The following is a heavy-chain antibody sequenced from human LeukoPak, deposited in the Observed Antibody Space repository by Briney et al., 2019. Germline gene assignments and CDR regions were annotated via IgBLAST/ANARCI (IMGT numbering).Heavy chain of an antibody. V-gene: IGHV3-48*03. Sequence: PGGSLTLSCAASGFTFSSYEMNWVRQAPGKGLEWVTYISSSGSTIFYADSVKGRCTISRDNGKNSLYLQMNSLRAEDTAVYYCARAPLTWIQLWLRRGYFDYWGQGTLVTVSS. D-gene: IGHD5-18*01. CDR3: ARAPLTWIQLWLRRGYFDY. CDR1: GFTFSSYE. J-gene: IGHJ4*02. CDR2: ISSSGSTI.